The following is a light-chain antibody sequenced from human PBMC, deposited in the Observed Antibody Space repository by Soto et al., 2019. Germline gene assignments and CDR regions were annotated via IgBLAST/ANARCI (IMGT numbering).Light chain of an antibody. CDR2: DVS. V-gene: IGLV2-14*03. CDR1: SSDVGGYNY. CDR3: SSYTTSNTRQIV. Sequence: QSALTQPASVSGSPGQSITISCTGTSSDVGGYNYVSWYQHHPGKAPKLIIYDVSNRPEGVSNRFSGSRSGNTASLTISGLQPEDEADYYCSSYTTSNTRQIVFGSGTKLSVL. J-gene: IGLJ1*01.